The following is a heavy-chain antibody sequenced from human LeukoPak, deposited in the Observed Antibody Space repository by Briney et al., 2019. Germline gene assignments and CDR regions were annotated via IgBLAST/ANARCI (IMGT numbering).Heavy chain of an antibody. CDR2: INPNSGGT. CDR1: GYTFTGYY. Sequence: WASVKVSCKTSGYTFTGYYMHWVRQAPGQGPEWMGWINPNSGGTNYAQKFQGRVTMTRDTSISTAYMELSRLRSDDTAVYYCARTRQLVPNYDYWGQGTLVTVSS. CDR3: ARTRQLVPNYDY. D-gene: IGHD6-6*01. J-gene: IGHJ4*02. V-gene: IGHV1-2*02.